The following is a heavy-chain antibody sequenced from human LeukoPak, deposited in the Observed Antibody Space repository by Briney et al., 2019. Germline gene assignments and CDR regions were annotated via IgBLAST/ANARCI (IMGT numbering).Heavy chain of an antibody. CDR2: INSDGSST. CDR3: ARGSGYYAPDY. CDR1: GFTFSSYW. J-gene: IGHJ4*02. V-gene: IGHV3-74*01. D-gene: IGHD3-3*01. Sequence: GGSLRLSCAASGFTFSSYWMHWVRQAPGKGLVWVSRINSDGSSTSYADSVKGRFTISRDNAKNTLYLQMNSLRAEDTAVYYCARGSGYYAPDYWGQGTLVTVSS.